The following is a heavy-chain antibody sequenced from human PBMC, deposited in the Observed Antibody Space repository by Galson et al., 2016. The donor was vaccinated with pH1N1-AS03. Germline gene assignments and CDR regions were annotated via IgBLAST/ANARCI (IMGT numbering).Heavy chain of an antibody. V-gene: IGHV3-30*02. CDR3: ARAAYDRTEDYYSHFDK. CDR2: IRYDGRNK. J-gene: IGHJ4*02. Sequence: SLRLSCAAPGFTFRSFGMNWVRQAPGKGLEWVAFIRYDGRNKFYADSMKGRFTISRDNSKNTPYLQVNSLRTDDTAVYYCARAAYDRTEDYYSHFDKWGQGTLVTVSS. CDR1: GFTFRSFG. D-gene: IGHD3-22*01.